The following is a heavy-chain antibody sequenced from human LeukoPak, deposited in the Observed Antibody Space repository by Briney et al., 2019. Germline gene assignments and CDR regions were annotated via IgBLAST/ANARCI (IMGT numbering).Heavy chain of an antibody. CDR2: IYHSGST. CDR3: ASGVWSSGPYYYYMDV. J-gene: IGHJ6*03. CDR1: GGSISSGGYY. Sequence: PSETLSLTCTVSGGSISSGGYYWSWIRQPPGKGLEWIGYIYHSGSTYYNPSLKSRVTISVDRSKHQFSLKLSSVTAADTAVYYCASGVWSSGPYYYYMDVWGKGTTVTVSS. V-gene: IGHV4-30-2*01. D-gene: IGHD3-3*01.